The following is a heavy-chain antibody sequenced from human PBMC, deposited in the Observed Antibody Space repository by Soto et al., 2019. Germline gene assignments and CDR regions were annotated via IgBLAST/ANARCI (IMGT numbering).Heavy chain of an antibody. Sequence: PGESLKISCETSGYTFTHFWISWVRQMPGKGLEWIGRIDPTNSYTNYSPSFRGHVTISSDKSITTAYLQWSSLKASDTAMYYCARLKGYYDSGGYYSDYWGQGTLVTVSS. V-gene: IGHV5-10-1*01. CDR1: GYTFTHFW. J-gene: IGHJ4*02. CDR2: IDPTNSYT. CDR3: ARLKGYYDSGGYYSDY. D-gene: IGHD3-22*01.